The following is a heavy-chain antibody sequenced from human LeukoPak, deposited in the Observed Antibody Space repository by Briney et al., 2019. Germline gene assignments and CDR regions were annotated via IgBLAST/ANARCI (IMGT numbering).Heavy chain of an antibody. CDR2: ISSNSSYM. D-gene: IGHD1-26*01. Sequence: KPGGSLRLSCAASGFTFSSYSMNWVRQAPGKGLEWVSSISSNSSYMYYADSVKGRFTTSRDNAKNSLYLQMNSLRAEDTAVYYCARDATTENFDYWGQGTLVTVSS. CDR3: ARDATTENFDY. J-gene: IGHJ4*02. CDR1: GFTFSSYS. V-gene: IGHV3-21*01.